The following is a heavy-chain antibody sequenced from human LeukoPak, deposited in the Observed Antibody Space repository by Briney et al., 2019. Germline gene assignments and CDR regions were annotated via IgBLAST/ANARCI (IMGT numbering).Heavy chain of an antibody. CDR2: ISSSSSYI. V-gene: IGHV3-21*01. CDR1: GFTFSSYS. CDR3: ARVKRVATIPTYDY. J-gene: IGHJ4*02. D-gene: IGHD5-12*01. Sequence: GGSPRLSCAASGFTFSSYSMNWVRQAPGKGLEWVSSISSSSSYIYYADSVKGRFTISRDNAKNSLYLQMKSLRAEDTAVYYCARVKRVATIPTYDYWGQGTLVTVSS.